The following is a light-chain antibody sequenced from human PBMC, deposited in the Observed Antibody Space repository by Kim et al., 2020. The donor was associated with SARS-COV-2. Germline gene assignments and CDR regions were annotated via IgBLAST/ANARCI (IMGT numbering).Light chain of an antibody. Sequence: SSELTQDPAVSVGLGQTVRVTCQGDSLRIYYTSWYQHKPGQAPILVIFDKDNRPSGIPDRFSGSSSGDTASLTITGAQAEDEADYYCASRDRFGDHLVFG. CDR3: ASRDRFGDHLV. V-gene: IGLV3-19*01. CDR2: DKD. CDR1: SLRIYY. J-gene: IGLJ2*01.